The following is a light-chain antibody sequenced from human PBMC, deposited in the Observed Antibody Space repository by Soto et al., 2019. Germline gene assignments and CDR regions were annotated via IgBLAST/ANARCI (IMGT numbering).Light chain of an antibody. CDR2: AAS. J-gene: IGKJ1*01. V-gene: IGKV1-27*01. Sequence: DIQTTQSKSSLSVCVRDRVTITRLASQGISNYLAWYQQKPGKVPKLLIYAASTLQSGVPSRFSGSGSGTDFTLTISSLQPEDVATYYCQKYNSAHPWTCGHGAKG. CDR1: QGISNY. CDR3: QKYNSAHPWT.